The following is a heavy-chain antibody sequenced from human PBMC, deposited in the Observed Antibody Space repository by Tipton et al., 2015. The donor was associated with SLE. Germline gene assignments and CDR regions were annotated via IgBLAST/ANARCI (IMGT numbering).Heavy chain of an antibody. CDR1: GGSISSGGYY. V-gene: IGHV4-39*07. D-gene: IGHD3-10*01. CDR2: IFLSGDT. CDR3: ARERGSYYYFDS. Sequence: TLSLTCTVSGGSISSGGYYWGWIRQTPGKGLEWIGNIFLSGDTDYNPSLKSRVTISVDTSKNQFYLELKSVTAADTAVYYCARERGSYYYFDSWGQGTLATVSS. J-gene: IGHJ4*02.